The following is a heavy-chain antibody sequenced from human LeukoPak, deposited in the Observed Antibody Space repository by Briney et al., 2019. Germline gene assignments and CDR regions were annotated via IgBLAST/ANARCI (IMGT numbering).Heavy chain of an antibody. J-gene: IGHJ4*02. CDR3: AKVQGIVRGYFDY. D-gene: IGHD3-10*01. CDR1: GFTFSSYA. V-gene: IGHV3-23*01. CDR2: ISGSGGST. Sequence: GGSLRLSCAASGFTFSSYAMSWARQAPGKGLEWVSAISGSGGSTYYADSVKGRFTISRDNSKNTLYLQMNSLRAEDTAVYYCAKVQGIVRGYFDYWGQGTLVTVSS.